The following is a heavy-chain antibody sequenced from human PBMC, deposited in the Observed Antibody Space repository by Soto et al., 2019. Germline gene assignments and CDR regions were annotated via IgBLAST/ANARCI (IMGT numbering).Heavy chain of an antibody. V-gene: IGHV1-46*01. CDR1: GYTFTTDQ. J-gene: IGHJ4*02. D-gene: IGHD6-19*01. CDR2: INPSGGST. Sequence: ASVKVSCTASGYTFTTDQRHLVREAPGQGLEWMGTINPSGGSTSYAQRFQGRVTMTRDTSTSTVYVDLSSLRSEDTALYYCARGDSNGWHFDSWGQGTLVTVSS. CDR3: ARGDSNGWHFDS.